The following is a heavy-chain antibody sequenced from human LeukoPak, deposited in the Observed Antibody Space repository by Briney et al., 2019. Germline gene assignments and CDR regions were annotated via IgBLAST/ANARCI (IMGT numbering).Heavy chain of an antibody. J-gene: IGHJ4*02. Sequence: PSETLSLTCTVSGGSISSYYWSWIRQPPGKGLEWIGEINHSGSTNYNPSLKSRVTISVDTSKNQFSLKLSSVTAADTAVYYCARGRITMVRGVIRGYYFDYWGQGTLVTVSS. CDR1: GGSISSYY. CDR2: INHSGST. V-gene: IGHV4-34*01. CDR3: ARGRITMVRGVIRGYYFDY. D-gene: IGHD3-10*01.